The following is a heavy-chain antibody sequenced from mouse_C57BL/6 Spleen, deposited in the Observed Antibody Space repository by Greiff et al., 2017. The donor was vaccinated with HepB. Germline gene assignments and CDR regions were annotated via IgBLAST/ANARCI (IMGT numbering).Heavy chain of an antibody. CDR2: ISDGGSYT. J-gene: IGHJ4*01. CDR1: GFTFSSYA. V-gene: IGHV5-4*01. D-gene: IGHD2-4*01. CDR3: AREDYDYDEAMDY. Sequence: EVHLVESGGGLVKPGGSLKLSCAASGFTFSSYAMSWVRQTPEKRLEWVATISDGGSYTYYPDNVKGRFTISRDNAKNNLYLQMSHLKSEDTAMYYCAREDYDYDEAMDYWGQGTSVTVSS.